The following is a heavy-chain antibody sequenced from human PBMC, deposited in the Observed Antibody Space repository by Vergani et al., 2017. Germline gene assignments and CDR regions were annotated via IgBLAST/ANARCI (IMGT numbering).Heavy chain of an antibody. J-gene: IGHJ3*02. CDR2: ISNSGNTI. V-gene: IGHV3-11*01. CDR1: GFSFSDHY. Sequence: QVQLVESGGGLVQPGGSLRLSCAASGFSFSDHYMTWIRQAPGKGLEWVSYISNSGNTIEYADSVKGQFSISRDNAKSSLFLQMDSLRAEDTAVYYCARDHRDYNNYPGTVDIWGQGSMVTVSS. D-gene: IGHD5-24*01. CDR3: ARDHRDYNNYPGTVDI.